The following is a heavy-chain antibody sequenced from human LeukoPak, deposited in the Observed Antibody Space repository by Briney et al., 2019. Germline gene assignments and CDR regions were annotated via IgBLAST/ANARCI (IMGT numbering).Heavy chain of an antibody. J-gene: IGHJ4*02. D-gene: IGHD2-2*01. CDR1: GFTFSSYE. CDR2: ISGRAGTT. CDR3: AKFNRQYCSSTTCYGGFDY. V-gene: IGHV3-23*01. Sequence: GGSLRLSCAASGFTFSSYEMNWVRQAPGKGLEWVSAISGRAGTTHYADSVKGRFTISRDNSKNTLCMQMNSLRAEDTAVYYCAKFNRQYCSSTTCYGGFDYWGQGTLVTVSS.